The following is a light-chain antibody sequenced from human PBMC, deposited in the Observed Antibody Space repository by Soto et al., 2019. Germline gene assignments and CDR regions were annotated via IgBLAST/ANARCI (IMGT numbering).Light chain of an antibody. Sequence: DIQMTQSPSSLSASIGDRVTITCQASQDIRQYLNWYQQKPGKAPKLLIYDASRLETGVPSRFSGSGSGTDFLFPVSTLRLEYIETYYCKFYFYKSADFIFAPGTKVDLK. J-gene: IGKJ3*01. CDR3: KFYFYKSADFI. CDR1: QDIRQY. CDR2: DAS. V-gene: IGKV1-33*01.